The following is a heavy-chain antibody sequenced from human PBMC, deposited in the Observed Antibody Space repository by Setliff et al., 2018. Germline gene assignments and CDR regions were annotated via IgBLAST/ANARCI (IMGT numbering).Heavy chain of an antibody. CDR3: ARDGMVRGVRDYYGMDV. D-gene: IGHD3-10*01. CDR2: INAGNGNT. Sequence: ASVKVSCKASGGTFSSYAMHWVRQAPGQRLEWMGWINAGNGNTKYSQKFQGRVTMTGDTSTSTVYMELSSLRSEDTAVYYCARDGMVRGVRDYYGMDVWGQGTTVTVSS. CDR1: GGTFSSYA. V-gene: IGHV1-3*01. J-gene: IGHJ6*02.